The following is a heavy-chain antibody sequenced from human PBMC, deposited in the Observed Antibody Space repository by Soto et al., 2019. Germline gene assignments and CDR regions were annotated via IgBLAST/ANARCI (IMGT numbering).Heavy chain of an antibody. D-gene: IGHD6-13*01. CDR2: IYWDDDK. Sequence: QITLKESGPTLVKPTQTLTLTCTFSGFSLTTSGVGVAWIRQPPGRALEWLALIYWDDDKRYSPSLKSRLTLTKDTSNNRLVLTTANMDPVDPATYSCEHKPSRRWSLGQLDYWGQGTLVTVSS. V-gene: IGHV2-5*02. J-gene: IGHJ4*02. CDR1: GFSLTTSGVG. CDR3: EHKPSRRWSLGQLDY.